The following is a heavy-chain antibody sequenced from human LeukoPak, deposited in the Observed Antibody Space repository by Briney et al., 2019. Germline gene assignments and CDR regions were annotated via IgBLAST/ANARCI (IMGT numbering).Heavy chain of an antibody. D-gene: IGHD6-19*01. Sequence: KPSETLSLTCTVSGGSISSGGYYWSWIRQHPGKGLEWIGYIYYSGSTYYNPSLKSRVTISVDTSKNQFSLKLSSVTAADTAVYYCAREGPSSGWYYFDYWGQGTLVTVSS. CDR3: AREGPSSGWYYFDY. CDR1: GGSISSGGYY. V-gene: IGHV4-31*03. CDR2: IYYSGST. J-gene: IGHJ4*02.